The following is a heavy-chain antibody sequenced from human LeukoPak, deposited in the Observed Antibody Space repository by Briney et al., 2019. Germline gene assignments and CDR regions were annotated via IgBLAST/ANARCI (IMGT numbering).Heavy chain of an antibody. J-gene: IGHJ4*02. CDR1: GFTFSSYS. V-gene: IGHV3-21*01. CDR2: ISSSSSYI. D-gene: IGHD3-16*01. Sequence: GGSLRLSCAASGFTFSSYSMNWVRQAPGKGLEWVSSISSSSSYIYYADSVKGRFTISRDNAKNSLYLQMNSLRAEDTAVYYCARDQSSWGFKDTFDYWGQGTLVTVSS. CDR3: ARDQSSWGFKDTFDY.